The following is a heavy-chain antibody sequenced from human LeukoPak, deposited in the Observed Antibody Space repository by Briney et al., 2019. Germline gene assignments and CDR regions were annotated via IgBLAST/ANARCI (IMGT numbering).Heavy chain of an antibody. CDR1: GFTFSSYS. D-gene: IGHD4/OR15-4a*01. J-gene: IGHJ4*02. Sequence: GGSLRLSCAASGFTFSSYSMNWVRQAPGKGLEWVSYISRSSSYIYYADSLKGRITISRDNAKNSLYLQMNSLRAEDTAVYYCARDTLGEGEDANYAVYYFDYWGQGTVVTVSS. CDR3: ARDTLGEGEDANYAVYYFDY. V-gene: IGHV3-21*01. CDR2: ISRSSSYI.